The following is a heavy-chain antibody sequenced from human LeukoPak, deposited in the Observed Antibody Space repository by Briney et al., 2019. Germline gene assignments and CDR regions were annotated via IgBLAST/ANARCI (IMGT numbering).Heavy chain of an antibody. Sequence: PGRSLRLSCAASGFTFSSYGMHWVRQAPGKGLEWVAVIWYDGSNKYYADSVKGRFTISRDNSKNTLYLQMNSLRAEDTAVYYCAREGVKDAYYYGSGSYLGYWGQGTLVTVSS. CDR2: IWYDGSNK. CDR3: AREGVKDAYYYGSGSYLGY. D-gene: IGHD3-10*01. V-gene: IGHV3-33*01. CDR1: GFTFSSYG. J-gene: IGHJ4*02.